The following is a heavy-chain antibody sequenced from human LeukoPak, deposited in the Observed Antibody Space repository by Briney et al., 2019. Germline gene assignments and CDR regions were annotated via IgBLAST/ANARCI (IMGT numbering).Heavy chain of an antibody. CDR3: ARAWVGATGYFDY. CDR1: GFTFRSYW. J-gene: IGHJ4*02. Sequence: GGSPRLSCEASGFTFRSYWMNWVRQAPGKGLEWVANIKQDGSEKYYVDSVKGRFTISRDNAKNALYLQMNTLRAEDTAVYYCARAWVGATGYFDYWGQGTLVTVSS. CDR2: IKQDGSEK. D-gene: IGHD1-26*01. V-gene: IGHV3-7*01.